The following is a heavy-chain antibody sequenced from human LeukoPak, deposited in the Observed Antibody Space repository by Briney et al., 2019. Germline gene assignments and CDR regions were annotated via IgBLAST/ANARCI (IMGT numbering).Heavy chain of an antibody. Sequence: PGGSLRLSCAASGFTFSSYWMSWVRQAPGKGLEWVANIKQDGSEKYYVDSVKGRFTISRDNAKNSLYLQMNSLRTEDTALYYCAKGVGELLGGTGLGYWGQGTLVTVSS. D-gene: IGHD1-26*01. V-gene: IGHV3-7*03. J-gene: IGHJ4*02. CDR3: AKGVGELLGGTGLGY. CDR1: GFTFSSYW. CDR2: IKQDGSEK.